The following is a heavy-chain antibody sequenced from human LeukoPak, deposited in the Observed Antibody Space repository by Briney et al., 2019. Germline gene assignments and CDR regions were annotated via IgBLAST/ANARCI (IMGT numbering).Heavy chain of an antibody. D-gene: IGHD2-2*02. CDR1: GGSISSGDYY. CDR2: IYYSGST. J-gene: IGHJ5*02. V-gene: IGHV4-30-4*01. CDR3: AREIVVVPAAIRGNWFDP. Sequence: SETLSLTCTVSGGSISSGDYYWSWIRQPPGTGLEWIGYIYYSGSTYYNPSLKSRVTISVDTSKNQFSLKLSSVTAADTAVYYCAREIVVVPAAIRGNWFDPWGQGTLVTVSS.